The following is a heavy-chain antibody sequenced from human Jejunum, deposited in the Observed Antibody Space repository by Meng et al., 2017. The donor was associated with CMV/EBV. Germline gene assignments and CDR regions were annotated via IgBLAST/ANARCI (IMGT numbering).Heavy chain of an antibody. J-gene: IGHJ5*02. CDR3: ARGQSGGISNWFDP. CDR1: SMNSYS. CDR2: IFYRGST. D-gene: IGHD4-23*01. Sequence: SMNSYSGSWMRPTSGKGLEWIGYIFYRGSTDYNPNYNPSLQSRVTMSVDTSKYQFSLRLTSVTAADTAVYYCARGQSGGISNWFDPWGQGILVTVSS. V-gene: IGHV4-59*01.